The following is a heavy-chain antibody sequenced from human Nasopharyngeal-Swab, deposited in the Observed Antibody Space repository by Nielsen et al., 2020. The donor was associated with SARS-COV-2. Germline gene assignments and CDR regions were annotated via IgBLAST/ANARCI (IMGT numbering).Heavy chain of an antibody. J-gene: IGHJ4*02. CDR1: GGSFSGYY. Sequence: SETLSLTCAVSGGSFSGYYWSWIRQPPGKGLEWIGEINHSGSTNYNPSLKSRVTISVDTSKNQFSLKLSSVTAADTAVYYCARGPRGYDFWSGYYHGSFDYWGQGTLVTVSS. V-gene: IGHV4-34*01. CDR3: ARGPRGYDFWSGYYHGSFDY. D-gene: IGHD3-3*01. CDR2: INHSGST.